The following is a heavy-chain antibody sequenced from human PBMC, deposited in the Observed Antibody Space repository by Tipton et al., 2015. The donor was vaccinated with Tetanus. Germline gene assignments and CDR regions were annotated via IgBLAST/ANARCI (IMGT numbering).Heavy chain of an antibody. Sequence: QLVQSGAEVKKPGASVKVSCKASGYTFTGYYMHWVRQAPGQGLEWMGWINPNSGGTNYAQKFQGRVTMTRDTSISTAYMEVNSLRADDTALYYCAKLKSRDDYSAIDYWGQGTPVTVSS. CDR3: AKLKSRDDYSAIDY. J-gene: IGHJ4*02. D-gene: IGHD4-11*01. CDR1: GYTFTGYY. V-gene: IGHV1-2*02. CDR2: INPNSGGT.